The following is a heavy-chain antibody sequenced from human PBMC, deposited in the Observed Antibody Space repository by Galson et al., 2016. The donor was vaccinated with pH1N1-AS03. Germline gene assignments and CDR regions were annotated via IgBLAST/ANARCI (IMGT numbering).Heavy chain of an antibody. CDR3: ARDPRGPCTSATCPTTYYFGMDV. Sequence: LEWMGWINTDSGVTNYAQKFEAWVTMTRDTSVSTAYMELYGLKSDDTAVYYCARDPRGPCTSATCPTTYYFGMDVWGQGTTVIVSS. D-gene: IGHD2-2*01. V-gene: IGHV1-2*04. J-gene: IGHJ6*02. CDR2: INTDSGVT.